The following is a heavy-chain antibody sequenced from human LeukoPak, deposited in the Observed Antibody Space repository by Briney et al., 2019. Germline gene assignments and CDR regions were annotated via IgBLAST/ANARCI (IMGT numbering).Heavy chain of an antibody. D-gene: IGHD7-27*01. V-gene: IGHV4-61*02. J-gene: IGHJ6*03. CDR1: GGSISSGSYY. Sequence: SETLSLTCTVSGGSISSGSYYWSWIRQPAGKGLEWIGRIYTSGSTNYNPSLKSRVTISVDTSKNQFSLKLSSVTAADTAVYYCARDRNWGSTHMDVWGKGTTVTISS. CDR2: IYTSGST. CDR3: ARDRNWGSTHMDV.